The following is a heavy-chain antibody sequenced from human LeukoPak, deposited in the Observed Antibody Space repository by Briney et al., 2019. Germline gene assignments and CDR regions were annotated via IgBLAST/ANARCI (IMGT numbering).Heavy chain of an antibody. CDR2: ISTSGSII. CDR3: ARRVYSSGWYDPTFDY. CDR1: GLSFSNYE. Sequence: PGGSLRLSCAASGLSFSNYEMNWARQAPGKGLEWVSYISTSGSIIYYADSVKGRFTISRDNAKSSLYLQMNSLRAEDTAFYYCARRVYSSGWYDPTFDYWSQGTLVTVSS. V-gene: IGHV3-48*03. D-gene: IGHD6-19*01. J-gene: IGHJ4*02.